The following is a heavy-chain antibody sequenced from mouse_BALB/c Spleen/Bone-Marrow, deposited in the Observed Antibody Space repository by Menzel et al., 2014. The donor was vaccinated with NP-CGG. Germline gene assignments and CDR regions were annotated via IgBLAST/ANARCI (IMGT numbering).Heavy chain of an antibody. Sequence: EVQRVESGGGLVQPGGSLILSCATSGFTFTDYYMSWVRQPPGKALEWLVFIRNKANGYTAEYSASVKGRFTISRDNSQSILYLQMNTPRAEDSATYYCARYDVYYYFDYWGQGTTLTVSS. CDR3: ARYDVYYYFDY. CDR2: IRNKANGYTA. J-gene: IGHJ2*01. CDR1: GFTFTDYY. D-gene: IGHD2-3*01. V-gene: IGHV7-3*02.